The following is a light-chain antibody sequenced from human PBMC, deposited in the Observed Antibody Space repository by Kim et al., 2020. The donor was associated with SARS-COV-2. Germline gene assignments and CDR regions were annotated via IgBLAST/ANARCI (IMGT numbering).Light chain of an antibody. J-gene: IGLJ2*01. V-gene: IGLV3-19*01. CDR2: DKN. Sequence: ALGQTVRITGQGDSLRSYDASWYQQKPGQAPVLVIYDKNNRPSGIPARFSGSSSGNTASLTITRAQAGDEAVYYCNSRESGVDHVVFGGGTKLTVL. CDR3: NSRESGVDHVV. CDR1: SLRSYD.